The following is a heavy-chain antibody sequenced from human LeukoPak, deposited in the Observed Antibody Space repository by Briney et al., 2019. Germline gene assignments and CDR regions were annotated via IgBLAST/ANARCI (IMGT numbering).Heavy chain of an antibody. CDR2: ITSDNSTI. V-gene: IGHV3-48*01. CDR3: ARGSMALDY. CDR1: GFTFISYS. D-gene: IGHD2/OR15-2a*01. J-gene: IGHJ4*02. Sequence: GGSLRLSCAASGFTFISYSMNWVRQAPGRRLEWLSYITSDNSTIYYADSAKGRFTISRDNAKNSVFLQMNSLRAEDTAVYYCARGSMALDYWGQGTLVTVSS.